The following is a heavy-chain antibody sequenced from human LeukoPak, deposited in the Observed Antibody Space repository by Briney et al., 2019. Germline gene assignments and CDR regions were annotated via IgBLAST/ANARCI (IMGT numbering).Heavy chain of an antibody. J-gene: IGHJ5*02. V-gene: IGHV4-38-2*02. CDR1: GYSISGGNY. Sequence: SETLSLTCTVSGYSISGGNYWGWIRLPPGKGLEWIGIINHGGSTFSNTSLKSRVTISVDTSTNQFSLQLRSVTAADTALYYCARVGYCSGGSCLNWFDPWGRGTLVTVSS. D-gene: IGHD2-15*01. CDR3: ARVGYCSGGSCLNWFDP. CDR2: INHGGST.